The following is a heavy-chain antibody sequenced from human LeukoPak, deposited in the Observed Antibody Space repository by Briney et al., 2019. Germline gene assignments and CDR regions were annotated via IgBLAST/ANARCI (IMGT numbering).Heavy chain of an antibody. CDR1: GSTFSSYA. CDR2: ISGSGGST. J-gene: IGHJ3*02. D-gene: IGHD2-2*01. V-gene: IGHV3-23*01. CDR3: AKVGYCSSTSCNDAFDI. Sequence: GGSLRLSCAASGSTFSSYAMSWVRQAPGKGLEWVSAISGSGGSTYYADSVKGRFTISRDNSKNTLYLQMNSLRAEDTAVYYCAKVGYCSSTSCNDAFDIWGQGTMVTVSS.